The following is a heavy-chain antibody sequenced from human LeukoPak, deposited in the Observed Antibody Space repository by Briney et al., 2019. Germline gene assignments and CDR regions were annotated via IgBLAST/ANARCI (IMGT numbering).Heavy chain of an antibody. D-gene: IGHD3-22*01. CDR3: ASPITMIVVAKSGAFDI. V-gene: IGHV3-11*01. CDR1: GFTFSDYY. J-gene: IGHJ3*02. Sequence: GGSLRLSCAASGFTFSDYYMSWIRQAPGKGLEWVSYISSSGSTIYYADSVKGRFTISRDNAKNSLYLQMNSLRAEDTAVYYCASPITMIVVAKSGAFDIWGQGTMVTVSS. CDR2: ISSSGSTI.